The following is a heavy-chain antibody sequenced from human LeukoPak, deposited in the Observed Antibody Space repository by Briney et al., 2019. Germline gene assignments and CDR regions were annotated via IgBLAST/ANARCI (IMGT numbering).Heavy chain of an antibody. D-gene: IGHD3-10*01. Sequence: PSETLSLTCAVYGGSFSGYYWSWIRQPPGKGLEWIGEINHSGSTNYNPSLKSRVTISVDTSKNQFSLKLSSVTAADTAVYYCARAVGSGSFQTYYYYMDVWGKGTTVTISS. CDR3: ARAVGSGSFQTYYYYMDV. CDR1: GGSFSGYY. V-gene: IGHV4-34*01. CDR2: INHSGST. J-gene: IGHJ6*03.